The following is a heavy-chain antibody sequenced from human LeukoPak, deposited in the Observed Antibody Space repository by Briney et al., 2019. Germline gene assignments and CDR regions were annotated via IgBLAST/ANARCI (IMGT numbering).Heavy chain of an antibody. CDR1: GGTFSSYA. CDR2: IIPIFGTA. CDR3: ARAGGSSPDAFDI. Sequence: SVKVPCKASGGTFSSYAISWVRQAPGQGLEWMGGIIPIFGTANYAQKFQGRVTITTDESTSTAYMELSSLRSEDTAVYYCARAGGSSPDAFDIWGQGTMVTVSS. V-gene: IGHV1-69*05. D-gene: IGHD1-26*01. J-gene: IGHJ3*02.